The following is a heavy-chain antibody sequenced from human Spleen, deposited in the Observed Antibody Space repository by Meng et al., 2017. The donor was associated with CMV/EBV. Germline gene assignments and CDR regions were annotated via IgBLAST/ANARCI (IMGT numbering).Heavy chain of an antibody. D-gene: IGHD2-8*01. CDR1: GYTFTGHY. CDR3: ARVLNGWVDP. Sequence: SCKASGYTFTGHYMHWVRQAPGQGLEWMGWINPKSGGRNYAQNFQGRVTMTSDTSISTAYMELSRLRSDDTAVYYCARVLNGWVDPWGQGTLVTVSS. J-gene: IGHJ5*02. CDR2: INPKSGGR. V-gene: IGHV1-2*02.